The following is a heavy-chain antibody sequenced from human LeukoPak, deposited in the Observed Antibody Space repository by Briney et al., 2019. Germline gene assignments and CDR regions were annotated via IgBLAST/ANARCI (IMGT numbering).Heavy chain of an antibody. CDR3: ARVYWGSYRFLDY. V-gene: IGHV3-74*01. CDR1: GFTFSTYW. CDR2: INRDGSGT. Sequence: GGSLRLSCAASGFTFSTYWMHWVRQASGKGLVWVSRINRDGSGTSYVDSVKGRFTISRDNAKNSLYLQMNSLRAEDTAVYYCARVYWGSYRFLDYWGQGTLVTVSS. J-gene: IGHJ4*02. D-gene: IGHD3-16*02.